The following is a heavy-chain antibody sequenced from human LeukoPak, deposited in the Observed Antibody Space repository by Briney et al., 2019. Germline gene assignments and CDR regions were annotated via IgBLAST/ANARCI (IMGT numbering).Heavy chain of an antibody. CDR3: ASLPPPYDSSGYYLDY. Sequence: PRGSLRLSCAASGFTFSSYGMHWVRQAPGKGLEWVAVISYDGSNKYYADSVKGRFTISRDNSKNTLYLQMNSLRAEDTAVYYCASLPPPYDSSGYYLDYWGQGTLVTVSS. CDR1: GFTFSSYG. V-gene: IGHV3-30*03. CDR2: ISYDGSNK. D-gene: IGHD3-22*01. J-gene: IGHJ4*02.